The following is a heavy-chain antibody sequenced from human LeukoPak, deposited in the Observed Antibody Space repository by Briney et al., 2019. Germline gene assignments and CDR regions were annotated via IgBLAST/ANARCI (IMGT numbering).Heavy chain of an antibody. CDR2: IYYSGST. D-gene: IGHD2-15*01. J-gene: IGHJ6*02. V-gene: IGHV4-59*01. CDR1: GGSISSYY. CDR3: ARDGAAWGYGMDV. Sequence: SEALSLTRTVSGGSISSYYWSWIRQPPGRGLEWIGHIYYSGSTNYNPSLKCRVTISVDTSKDQFSLKLSSVTAADTAVYYCARDGAAWGYGMDVWGQGTTVTVSS.